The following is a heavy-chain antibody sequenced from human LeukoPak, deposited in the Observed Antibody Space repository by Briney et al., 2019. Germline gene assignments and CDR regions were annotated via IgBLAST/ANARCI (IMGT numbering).Heavy chain of an antibody. D-gene: IGHD3-22*01. CDR3: ARRSAYYYDSSGYYLSKNRWFDP. V-gene: IGHV4-34*01. CDR2: INHSGST. J-gene: IGHJ5*02. Sequence: PSETLSLTCAVYGGSFSGYYWSWIRQPPGKGLEWIGEINHSGSTNYNPSLKSRVTISVDTSKNQFSLKLSSVTAADTAVYYCARRSAYYYDSSGYYLSKNRWFDPWGQGTLVTVSS. CDR1: GGSFSGYY.